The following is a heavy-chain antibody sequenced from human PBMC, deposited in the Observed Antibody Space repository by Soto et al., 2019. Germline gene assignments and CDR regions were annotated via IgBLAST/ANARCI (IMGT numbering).Heavy chain of an antibody. Sequence: QVQLVESGGGVVQPGRSLRLSCAASGFTFSSYAMHWVRQAPGKGLEWVAVISYDGSNKYYADSVKGRFTISRDKSKKTLYLQMNSLRAEATAVYYCARGYYYDSSGYLGYFDYWGQGTLVTVSS. D-gene: IGHD3-22*01. J-gene: IGHJ4*02. CDR1: GFTFSSYA. CDR2: ISYDGSNK. CDR3: ARGYYYDSSGYLGYFDY. V-gene: IGHV3-30-3*01.